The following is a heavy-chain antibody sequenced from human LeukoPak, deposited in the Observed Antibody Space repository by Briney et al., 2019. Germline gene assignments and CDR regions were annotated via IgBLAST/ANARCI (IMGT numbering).Heavy chain of an antibody. D-gene: IGHD3-10*01. J-gene: IGHJ6*04. CDR2: INHSGGT. CDR1: GGSFIGYY. V-gene: IGHV4-34*01. Sequence: SETLSLNCAVYGGSFIGYYWSWIRQPPGKQLEWIGEINHSGGTNYNPSLKSRVTISVDTSKNQFSLKLSSVTAADTAVYYCARIQWFGESYYYYGMDVWGKGTTVTVSS. CDR3: ARIQWFGESYYYYGMDV.